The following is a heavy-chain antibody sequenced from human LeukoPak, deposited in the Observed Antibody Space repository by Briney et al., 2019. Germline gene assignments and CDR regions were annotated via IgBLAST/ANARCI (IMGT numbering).Heavy chain of an antibody. Sequence: GGSLRLSCAASGFTFSSNSMNWVRQAPGKGLEWVSSITGDSKYIYYADSVRGRFTISRDNAKNSLYLQMNSLRAEDTAVYYCARDFDYGDYWGQGTLVTVSS. CDR1: GFTFSSNS. CDR2: ITGDSKYI. CDR3: ARDFDYGDY. V-gene: IGHV3-21*01. J-gene: IGHJ4*02.